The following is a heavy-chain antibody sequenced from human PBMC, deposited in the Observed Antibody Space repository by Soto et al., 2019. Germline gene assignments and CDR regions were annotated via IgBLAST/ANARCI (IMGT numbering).Heavy chain of an antibody. D-gene: IGHD3-3*01. Sequence: PGGSLRLSCAASGFTVSSNYMSWVRQAPGKGLEWVSVIYSGGSTYYADSVKGRFTISRDNSKNTLYLQMNSLRAEDTAVYYCARGNQTYYDFWSGYSQGMDVWGQGTTVTVSS. CDR2: IYSGGST. CDR1: GFTVSSNY. CDR3: ARGNQTYYDFWSGYSQGMDV. J-gene: IGHJ6*02. V-gene: IGHV3-53*01.